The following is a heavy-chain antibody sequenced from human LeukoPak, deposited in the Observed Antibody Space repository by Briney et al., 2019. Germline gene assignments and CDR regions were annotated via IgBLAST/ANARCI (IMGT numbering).Heavy chain of an antibody. V-gene: IGHV1-2*02. D-gene: IGHD5-18*01. CDR2: INPNSGGT. J-gene: IGHJ3*02. CDR1: GYTFTSYG. CDR3: ARGGIQLRDAFDI. Sequence: GASVKVSCKASGYTFTSYGITWVRQAPGQGLEWMGWINPNSGGTNYAQKFQGRVTMTRDTSISTAYMELSRLRSDDTAVYYCARGGIQLRDAFDIWGQGTMVTVSS.